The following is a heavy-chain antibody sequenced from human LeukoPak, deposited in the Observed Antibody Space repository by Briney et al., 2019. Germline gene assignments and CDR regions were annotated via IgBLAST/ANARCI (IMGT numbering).Heavy chain of an antibody. J-gene: IGHJ4*02. CDR3: TTPSGSYTSIYY. Sequence: PGGSLRLSCAASGFTFSGSAMRWVRQASGKGLEWVGRIRSKANSYATAYAASVKGRFTISRDDSKNTAYLQMNSLKTEDTAVYYCTTPSGSYTSIYYWGQGTLVTVSS. V-gene: IGHV3-73*01. CDR2: IRSKANSYAT. D-gene: IGHD1-26*01. CDR1: GFTFSGSA.